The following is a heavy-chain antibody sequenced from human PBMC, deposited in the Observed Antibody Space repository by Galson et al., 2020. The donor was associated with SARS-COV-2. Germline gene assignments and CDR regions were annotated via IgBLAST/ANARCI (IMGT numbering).Heavy chain of an antibody. J-gene: IGHJ4*02. CDR2: ISSSSSYI. D-gene: IGHD1-26*01. CDR3: ARDRGSIVGAVLFDY. V-gene: IGHV3-21*01. CDR1: GFTFSSYS. Sequence: GGSLRLSCAASGFTFSSYSMNWVRQAPGKGLEWVSSISSSSSYIYYADSVKGRFTISRDNAKNSLYLQMNSLRAEDTAVYYCARDRGSIVGAVLFDYWGQGTLVTVSS.